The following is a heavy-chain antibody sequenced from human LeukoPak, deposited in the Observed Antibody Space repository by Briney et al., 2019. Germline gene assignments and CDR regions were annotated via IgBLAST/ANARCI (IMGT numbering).Heavy chain of an antibody. J-gene: IGHJ4*02. D-gene: IGHD3-10*01. CDR2: IWYDGSNK. CDR3: ARDRVYYGSGSYLFN. Sequence: GGSLRLSCAASGFTFSSYGMHWVRQAPGKGLEWVAVIWYDGSNKYYADSAKGRFTISRDNSKNTLYLQMNSLRAEDTAVYYCARDRVYYGSGSYLFNWGQGTLVTVSS. V-gene: IGHV3-33*01. CDR1: GFTFSSYG.